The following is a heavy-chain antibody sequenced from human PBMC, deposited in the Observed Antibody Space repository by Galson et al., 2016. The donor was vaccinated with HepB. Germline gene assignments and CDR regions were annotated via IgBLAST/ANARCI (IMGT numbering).Heavy chain of an antibody. CDR2: IIPIFGTA. CDR3: GVMITGNYYYYGMDV. J-gene: IGHJ6*02. V-gene: IGHV1-69*06. Sequence: SVKVSCKASGGTFSSYAISWVRQAPGQGLEWMGGIIPIFGTANYAQKFQGRVTITADKSTSTAYMELSSLRSEDTAVYSCGVMITGNYYYYGMDVWGQGTTVTVSS. D-gene: IGHD3-16*01. CDR1: GGTFSSYA.